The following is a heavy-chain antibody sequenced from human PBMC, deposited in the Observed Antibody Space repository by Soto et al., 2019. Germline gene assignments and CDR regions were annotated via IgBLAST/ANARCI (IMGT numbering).Heavy chain of an antibody. CDR1: GFTFSDYA. CDR2: VSHDGRNT. Sequence: GGSLRLSCAASGFTFSDYAMHWVRQAPGKGLEWVAVVSHDGRNTHYADSVKGRFTISRDNSKNTLYLQMNSLRAEDTSVYYCARSHITTFGVVPFDYWGQGTLVTVSS. CDR3: ARSHITTFGVVPFDY. D-gene: IGHD3-3*01. V-gene: IGHV3-30*03. J-gene: IGHJ4*02.